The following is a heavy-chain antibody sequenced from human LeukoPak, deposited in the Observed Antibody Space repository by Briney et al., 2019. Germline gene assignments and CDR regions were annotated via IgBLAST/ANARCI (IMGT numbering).Heavy chain of an antibody. V-gene: IGHV2-5*01. CDR2: IYWNDDK. D-gene: IGHD1-26*01. Sequence: SGPTLVNPTQTLTLTCTFSGFSLSTSGVGVGWIRQPPGKALEWLALIYWNDDKRYSPSLKSRLTITKDTSKNQVVLTMTNMDPVDTATYYCAHRGTRELRWWTTPSDYWGQGTLVIVSS. CDR3: AHRGTRELRWWTTPSDY. CDR1: GFSLSTSGVG. J-gene: IGHJ4*02.